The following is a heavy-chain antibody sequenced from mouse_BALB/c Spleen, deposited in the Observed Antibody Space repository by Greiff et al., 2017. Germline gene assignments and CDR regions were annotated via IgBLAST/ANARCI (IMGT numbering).Heavy chain of an antibody. CDR1: GFSLTGYG. V-gene: IGHV2-6-7*01. Sequence: VQLQQSGPGLVAPSQSLSITCTVSGFSLTGYGVNWVRQPPGKGLEWLGMIWGDGSTDYNSALKSRLSISKDNSKSQVFLKMNSLQTDDTARYYCARDWDDYDGTFAYWGQGTLVTVSA. CDR2: IWGDGST. CDR3: ARDWDDYDGTFAY. D-gene: IGHD2-4*01. J-gene: IGHJ3*01.